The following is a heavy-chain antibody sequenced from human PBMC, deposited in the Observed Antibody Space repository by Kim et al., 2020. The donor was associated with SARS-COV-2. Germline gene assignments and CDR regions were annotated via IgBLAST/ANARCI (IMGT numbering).Heavy chain of an antibody. Sequence: GGSLRLSCAASGFTFSSYAMSWVRQAPGKGLEWVSAISGSGGSTYYADSVKGRFTISRDNSKNTLYLQMNSLRAEDTAVYYCAKDSRYSSSSAAHDYWGQGTLVTVSS. V-gene: IGHV3-23*01. CDR1: GFTFSSYA. CDR2: ISGSGGST. CDR3: AKDSRYSSSSAAHDY. J-gene: IGHJ4*02. D-gene: IGHD6-6*01.